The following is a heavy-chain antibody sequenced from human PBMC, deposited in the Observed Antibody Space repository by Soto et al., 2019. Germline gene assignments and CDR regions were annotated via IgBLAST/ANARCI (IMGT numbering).Heavy chain of an antibody. CDR1: GFTFSSYS. CDR2: ITSSGGST. V-gene: IGHV3-23*01. D-gene: IGHD4-17*01. Sequence: GGSLRLSCAASGFTFSSYSMNWVRQAPGKGLEWVSYITSSGGSTYYADSVKGRFTISRDTSKNTLFLQMNSLRAEDTAVYYCAKDRYGDYGGIDYWGQGTMVTVSS. CDR3: AKDRYGDYGGIDY. J-gene: IGHJ4*02.